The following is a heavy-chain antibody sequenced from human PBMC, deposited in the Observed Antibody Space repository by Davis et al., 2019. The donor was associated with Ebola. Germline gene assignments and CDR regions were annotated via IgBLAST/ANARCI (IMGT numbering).Heavy chain of an antibody. D-gene: IGHD3-10*01. CDR3: VKESSPATLEAPMAFIYFDY. CDR1: GFTFSSYG. CDR2: VSYDGSKK. Sequence: PGGSLRPSCAASGFTFSSYGMHWVRQAPGKGLEWVAVVSYDGSKKDYADSVKGRFTISRDNSKNTLYLQMNSLRTEDTAVYYCVKESSPATLEAPMAFIYFDYWGQGTLVTVSS. V-gene: IGHV3-30*18. J-gene: IGHJ4*02.